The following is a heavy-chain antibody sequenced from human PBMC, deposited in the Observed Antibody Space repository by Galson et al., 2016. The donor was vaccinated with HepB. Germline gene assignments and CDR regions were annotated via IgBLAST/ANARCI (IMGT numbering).Heavy chain of an antibody. CDR3: SPIDFDY. D-gene: IGHD1-26*01. CDR1: GYTLTELS. Sequence: SVKVSCKVSGYTLTELSIHWVRQAPGKGLEWMAGFDPEDRKSVYAQKYQGRDTLTQATSTDTAYMELSSLIFDDTAVYYCSPIDFDYWGQGTQVTVSS. J-gene: IGHJ4*02. V-gene: IGHV1-24*01. CDR2: FDPEDRKS.